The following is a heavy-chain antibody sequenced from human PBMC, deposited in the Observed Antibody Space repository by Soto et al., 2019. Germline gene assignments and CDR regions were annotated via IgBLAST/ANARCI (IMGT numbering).Heavy chain of an antibody. Sequence: GGSLRLSCAASGFTFSSYGMHWVRQAPGKGLEWVAVISYDGSNKYYADSVKGRFTISRDNSKNTLYLQMNSLRAEDTAVYYCARRGYRGVTDAFDIWGQGTMVTVSS. CDR1: GFTFSSYG. CDR3: ARRGYRGVTDAFDI. V-gene: IGHV3-30*03. J-gene: IGHJ3*02. D-gene: IGHD2-21*02. CDR2: ISYDGSNK.